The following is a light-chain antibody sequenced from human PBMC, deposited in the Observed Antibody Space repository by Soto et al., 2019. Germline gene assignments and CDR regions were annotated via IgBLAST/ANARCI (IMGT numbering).Light chain of an antibody. CDR2: AAF. CDR1: QDIRND. Sequence: AIQMTQSPSSLSASVGDRVTITCRASQDIRNDLAWYQQQPGQAPHLLIFAAFNLQSGVPSRFSGGGSGTHFTLTISSLQPDDFATYYCLQYYNFSWTFGQGTKVDIK. CDR3: LQYYNFSWT. V-gene: IGKV1-6*01. J-gene: IGKJ1*01.